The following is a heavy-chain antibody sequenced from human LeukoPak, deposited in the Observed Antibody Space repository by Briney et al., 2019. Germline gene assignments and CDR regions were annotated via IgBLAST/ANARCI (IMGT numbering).Heavy chain of an antibody. J-gene: IGHJ5*02. CDR1: GFTLTGYL. D-gene: IGHD5-12*01. Sequence: GGSLRLSCAASGFTLTGYLVHWVRQAPGKGLEWVAVMSFEGYVYCAESLKDRFTVSRDNSKNMIYLHMNSLRAEDTAVYYCASASGYDGNWFDPWGQGTLVTVSS. V-gene: IGHV3-30*04. CDR2: MSFEGYV. CDR3: ASASGYDGNWFDP.